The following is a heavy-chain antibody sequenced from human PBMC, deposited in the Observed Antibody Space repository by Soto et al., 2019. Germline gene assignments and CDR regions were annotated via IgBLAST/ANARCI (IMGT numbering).Heavy chain of an antibody. V-gene: IGHV3-23*01. J-gene: IGHJ6*02. D-gene: IGHD1-26*01. CDR2: ISGSGGST. CDR3: AQDEVGAVYYYYYGMDV. Sequence: EVQLLESGGGLVQPGGSLRLSCAASGFTFSRYAMSWVRQAPGKGLEWVSAISGSGGSTYYADSVKGRYTISRDNPKNPLYLQMNSLRAEDTAVYYCAQDEVGAVYYYYYGMDVWGQGTTVTV. CDR1: GFTFSRYA.